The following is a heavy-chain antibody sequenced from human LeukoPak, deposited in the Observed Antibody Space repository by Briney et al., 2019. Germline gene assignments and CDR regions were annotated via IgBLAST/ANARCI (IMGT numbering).Heavy chain of an antibody. J-gene: IGHJ4*02. CDR2: IHSSGST. CDR1: GDSSSDNA. V-gene: IGHV4-59*08. Sequence: SETPSLTCTVSGDSSSDNAWSWVRQPPGKGLEWIGYIHSSGSTNFSPSLKSRVTISIESSGRHFSLRLTSVTAADTAVYYCARHSPPFFFGSGSQLTYFFDIWGMGTLVSVS. CDR3: ARHSPPFFFGSGSQLTYFFDI. D-gene: IGHD3-10*01.